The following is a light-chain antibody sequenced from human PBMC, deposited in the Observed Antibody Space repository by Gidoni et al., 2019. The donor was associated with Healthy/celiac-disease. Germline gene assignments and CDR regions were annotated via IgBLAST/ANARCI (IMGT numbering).Light chain of an antibody. CDR1: QSLSSW. V-gene: IGKV1-5*01. CDR3: QQYNSYSWT. J-gene: IGKJ1*01. CDR2: DAS. Sequence: DIQMTQSPSTLSASVGDRVTITCRASQSLSSWLAWYQQKPGKAPKLLIYDASSLESGVPSRCSGSGSGTEVTLTISSLQPDDVATYYCQQYNSYSWTFGQGTKVEIK.